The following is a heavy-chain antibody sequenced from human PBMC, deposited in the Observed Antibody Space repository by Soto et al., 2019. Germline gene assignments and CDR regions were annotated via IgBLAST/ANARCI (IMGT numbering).Heavy chain of an antibody. Sequence: QVQLVESGGGVVQPGRSLRLSCAASGFTFSSYGMHWVRQAPGKGLEWVAVIWYDGSNKYYADSVKGRFTISRDNCKNTLYLQMNSLRAEDTAVYYCAREGTDCSGGSCYPHFDYWGQGTLVTVSS. CDR2: IWYDGSNK. D-gene: IGHD2-15*01. J-gene: IGHJ4*02. CDR1: GFTFSSYG. V-gene: IGHV3-33*01. CDR3: AREGTDCSGGSCYPHFDY.